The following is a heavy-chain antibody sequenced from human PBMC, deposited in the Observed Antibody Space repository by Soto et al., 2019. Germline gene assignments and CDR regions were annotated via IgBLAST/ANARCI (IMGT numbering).Heavy chain of an antibody. D-gene: IGHD1-1*01. V-gene: IGHV4-4*07. J-gene: IGHJ5*02. CDR1: GASISGFY. CDR2: IYATGTT. CDR3: VRDGTKTLRDWFDP. Sequence: LSLTCTVSGASISGFYWSWIRKSAGKGLEWIGRIYATGTTDYNPSLKSRVMMSVDTSKKQFSLRLRSVTAADTAVYYCVRDGTKTLRDWFDPWGQGISVTVSS.